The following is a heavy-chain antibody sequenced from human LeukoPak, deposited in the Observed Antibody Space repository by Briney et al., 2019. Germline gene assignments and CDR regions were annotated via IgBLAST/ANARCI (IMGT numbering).Heavy chain of an antibody. CDR2: ISSDGSNK. CDR3: SKGPVRGSRSPFDY. D-gene: IGHD3-16*01. Sequence: GRSLRLSCAASGFTFRFSSYDMHWVRQAPGKGLEWVSVISSDGSNKYYADFVKGRFIISRDNSKNTLYLQMSSLRVDDTAVYYFSKGPVRGSRSPFDYGGQGTLVTVSS. CDR1: GFTFRFSSYD. J-gene: IGHJ4*02. V-gene: IGHV3-30*18.